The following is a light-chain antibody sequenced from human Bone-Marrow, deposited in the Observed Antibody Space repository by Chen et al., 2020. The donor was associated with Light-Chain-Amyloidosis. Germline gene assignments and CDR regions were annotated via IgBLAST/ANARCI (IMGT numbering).Light chain of an antibody. Sequence: NFMLTQPHSVSESPGKTVIISCTRSSGSIATNYVQWYQQRPGRSPTTVIYEDDQRPSGVPDRFSGSIDRSSNSASLTISGLETEDEADYYCQYYQGSSQGVFGGGTKLTVL. CDR3: QYYQGSSQGV. J-gene: IGLJ3*02. V-gene: IGLV6-57*01. CDR1: SGSIATNY. CDR2: EDD.